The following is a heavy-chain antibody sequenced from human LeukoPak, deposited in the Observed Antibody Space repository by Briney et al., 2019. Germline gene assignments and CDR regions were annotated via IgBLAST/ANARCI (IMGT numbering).Heavy chain of an antibody. CDR1: RGSISSGTSY. J-gene: IGHJ4*02. CDR3: ARGSPDEVFTYRY. Sequence: PSETLSLTCTVSRGSISSGTSYWGWIRQPPGKGLEWIGSIFYGGSTYYNPSLKSRVTMSVDMSKNQFSLKLSSVAAADTAVYYCARGSPDEVFTYRYWGQGTLVTVSS. CDR2: IFYGGST. D-gene: IGHD3-16*01. V-gene: IGHV4-39*01.